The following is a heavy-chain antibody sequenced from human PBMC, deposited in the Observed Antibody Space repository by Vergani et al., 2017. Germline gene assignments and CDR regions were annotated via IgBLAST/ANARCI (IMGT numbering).Heavy chain of an antibody. CDR3: ANQARGSYYWVY. CDR1: GGNFSSYA. J-gene: IGHJ4*02. CDR2: IIPIFCTA. Sequence: QGQLVQSGAEVKKPGSSVKVSCKASGGNFSSYAIGWVRQAPGQGLEWRGGIIPIFCTANYAQKFQGRVTITADESTSTAYMELSSLRSEDTAVYYCANQARGSYYWVYWGQGTLVTVSS. D-gene: IGHD1-26*01. V-gene: IGHV1-69*01.